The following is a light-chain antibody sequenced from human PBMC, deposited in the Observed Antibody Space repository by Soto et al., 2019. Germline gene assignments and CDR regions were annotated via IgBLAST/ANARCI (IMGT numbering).Light chain of an antibody. J-gene: IGKJ4*01. CDR1: QSVISSY. CDR3: HPSGRPLP. CDR2: GAS. Sequence: IVLTQSRVTLSLSPGEGATLSCRSSQSVISSYIALYQQRPGQTPSLLIYGASTRATGIPDRFSGSGSGTHFNPTISRLEPGDFAPYYCHPSGRPLPFGGRTXVEIK. V-gene: IGKV3-20*01.